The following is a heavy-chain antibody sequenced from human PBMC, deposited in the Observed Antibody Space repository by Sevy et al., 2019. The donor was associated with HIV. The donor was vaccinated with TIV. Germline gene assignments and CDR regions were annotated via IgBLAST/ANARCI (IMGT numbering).Heavy chain of an antibody. CDR1: GFTFNSYS. D-gene: IGHD1-1*01. CDR3: AFERLYSNVAGYFQG. J-gene: IGHJ1*01. Sequence: GGSLRLSCAASGFTFNSYSMHWIRQAPGKGLEWVATISFDGNNRHYADSVKGRFTISRDNSKNSLYLQMNRLRAEDTALYYCAFERLYSNVAGYFQGWGQGTLAAVS. CDR2: ISFDGNNR. V-gene: IGHV3-30-3*01.